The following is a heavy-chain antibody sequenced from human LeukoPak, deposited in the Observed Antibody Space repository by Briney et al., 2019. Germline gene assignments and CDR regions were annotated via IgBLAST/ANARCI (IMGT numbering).Heavy chain of an antibody. J-gene: IGHJ4*02. V-gene: IGHV1-69*05. Sequence: SVKVSCKASGGTFSSYAISWVRQAPGQGLEWMGGIIPIFGTANYARKFQGRVTITTDESTSTAYMELSSLRSEDTAVYYCAREPLSPQSGATYYFDYWGQGTLVTVSS. CDR1: GGTFSSYA. CDR2: IIPIFGTA. CDR3: AREPLSPQSGATYYFDY. D-gene: IGHD1-26*01.